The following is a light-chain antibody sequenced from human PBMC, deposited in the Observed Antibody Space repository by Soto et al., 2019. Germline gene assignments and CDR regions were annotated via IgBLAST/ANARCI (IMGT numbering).Light chain of an antibody. Sequence: EIVLTQSPGTLSLSPGERATLSCRASQSVSSSYLAWYQQKPGQAPRLLIYGASSRATGIPDRFSGSASGTDFTLTISRLEPEGFAVYYCQQYGSSPLTFSGGTKLEIK. CDR2: GAS. CDR1: QSVSSSY. J-gene: IGKJ4*01. V-gene: IGKV3-20*01. CDR3: QQYGSSPLT.